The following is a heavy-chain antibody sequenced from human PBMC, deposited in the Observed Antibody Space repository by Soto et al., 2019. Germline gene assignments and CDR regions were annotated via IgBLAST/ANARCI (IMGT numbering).Heavy chain of an antibody. V-gene: IGHV1-69*12. CDR3: ERVEGEGQFLEWLKTPEKNWFDP. J-gene: IGHJ5*02. D-gene: IGHD3-3*01. CDR1: GGTFSSYA. Sequence: QVQLVQSGAEVKKPGSSVKVSCKASGGTFSSYAISWVRQAPGQGLEWMGGIIPIFGTANYAQKFQGRVTITADESTSTAYMELSSLRSEDTAVYYCERVEGEGQFLEWLKTPEKNWFDPWGQGTLVTVSS. CDR2: IIPIFGTA.